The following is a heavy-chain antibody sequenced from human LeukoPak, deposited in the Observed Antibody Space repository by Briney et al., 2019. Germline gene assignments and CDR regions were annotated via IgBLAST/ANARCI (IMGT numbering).Heavy chain of an antibody. J-gene: IGHJ4*02. V-gene: IGHV3-23*01. CDR3: ARGGGSSGFDC. D-gene: IGHD2-15*01. CDR2: ISSSGGGT. CDR1: EFTFIDYA. Sequence: PGGSLRLSCAASEFTFIDYAMSWVRQAPGEGLEWVSAISSSGGGTYYADSVKGRFAISRDNSKNSLHMQMSSLRVEGTAVYYCARGGGSSGFDCWGQGTLLTVSS.